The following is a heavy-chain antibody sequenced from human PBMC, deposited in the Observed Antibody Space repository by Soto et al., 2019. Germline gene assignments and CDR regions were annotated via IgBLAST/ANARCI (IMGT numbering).Heavy chain of an antibody. CDR2: IWYDGSNK. V-gene: IGHV3-33*01. CDR3: AREWFLEWLSRVRPSDTPEVVSSHGMDV. J-gene: IGHJ6*02. D-gene: IGHD3-3*01. Sequence: PGGSLRLSCAASGFTFSSYGMHWVRQAPGKGLEWVAVIWYDGSNKYYADSVKGRFTISRDNSKNTLYLQMNSLRAEDTAVYYCAREWFLEWLSRVRPSDTPEVVSSHGMDVWGQGTTVTVSS. CDR1: GFTFSSYG.